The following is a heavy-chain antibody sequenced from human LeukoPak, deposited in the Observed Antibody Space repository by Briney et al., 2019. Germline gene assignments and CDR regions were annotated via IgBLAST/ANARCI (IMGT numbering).Heavy chain of an antibody. CDR2: IYYSGST. J-gene: IGHJ4*02. CDR1: GGSFSGYY. CDR3: ATQGSAYSSGWYPYYFDY. D-gene: IGHD6-19*01. Sequence: SETLSLTCAVYGGSFSGYYWGWIRQPPGKGLEWIGSIYYSGSTYYNPSLKRRVTISVDTSKNQFSLKLSSVTAADTAVYYCATQGSAYSSGWYPYYFDYWGQGTLVTVSS. V-gene: IGHV4-39*01.